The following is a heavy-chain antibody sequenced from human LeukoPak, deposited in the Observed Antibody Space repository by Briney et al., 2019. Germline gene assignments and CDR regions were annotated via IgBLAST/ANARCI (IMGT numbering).Heavy chain of an antibody. V-gene: IGHV4-39*01. CDR3: ARQHWSDYYYYMDV. Sequence: SETLPLTCTVSGGSISSSSYYWGWIRQPPGKGLEWIGSIYYSGSTYYNPSLKSRVTISVDTSKNQFSLKLSSVTAADTAVYYCARQHWSDYYYYMDVWGKGTTVTVSS. D-gene: IGHD2-8*02. J-gene: IGHJ6*03. CDR2: IYYSGST. CDR1: GGSISSSSYY.